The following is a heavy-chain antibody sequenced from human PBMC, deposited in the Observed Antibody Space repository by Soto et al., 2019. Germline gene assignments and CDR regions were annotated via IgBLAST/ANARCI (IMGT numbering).Heavy chain of an antibody. Sequence: QVQLVESGGGVVQPGRSLRLSCAASGFTFSNYAMHWVRQAPGKGLESVAVISYDGGKKYYADSVKGRFTISRDNSKNTLYLQMNSLRVEDTAVYYCARRGRNYYDSSAYYLALDYWGQGNLVTVSS. CDR3: ARRGRNYYDSSAYYLALDY. CDR1: GFTFSNYA. J-gene: IGHJ4*02. CDR2: ISYDGGKK. V-gene: IGHV3-30-3*01. D-gene: IGHD3-22*01.